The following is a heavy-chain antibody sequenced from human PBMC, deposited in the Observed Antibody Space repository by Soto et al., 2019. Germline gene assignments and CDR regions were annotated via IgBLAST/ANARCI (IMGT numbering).Heavy chain of an antibody. CDR2: MNPNRGNT. V-gene: IGHV1-8*01. CDR1: GYTFTSYD. J-gene: IGHJ4*02. CDR3: ARVSPDWNYGY. D-gene: IGHD1-7*01. Sequence: QVQLVQSGAEVKKPGASVKVSCKASGYTFTSYDSNWLRQATGQGLERMGWMNPNRGNTGYAQKFQGRVTMTRTTSISTAYMELSSLRSEDTAVYYCARVSPDWNYGYWGQGTLVTVSS.